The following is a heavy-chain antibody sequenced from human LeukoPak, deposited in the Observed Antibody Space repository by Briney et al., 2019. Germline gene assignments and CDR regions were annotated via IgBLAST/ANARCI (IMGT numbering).Heavy chain of an antibody. V-gene: IGHV3-74*01. J-gene: IGHJ4*02. D-gene: IGHD6-19*01. CDR1: GNYW. CDR2: INSDGSWT. CDR3: AKDGYSSGPGFWDY. Sequence: PGGSLRLSCAASGNYWMHWVRQAPGKGLVWVSHINSDGSWTSYADSVKGRFTISKDNAKNSLYLQMNSLRAEDTALYYCAKDGYSSGPGFWDYWGQGTLVTVSS.